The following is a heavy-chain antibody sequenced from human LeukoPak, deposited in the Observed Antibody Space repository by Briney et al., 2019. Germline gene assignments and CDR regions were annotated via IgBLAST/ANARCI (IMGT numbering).Heavy chain of an antibody. CDR1: GGSISSSSYY. D-gene: IGHD3-22*01. Sequence: SETLSLTCTVSGGSISSSSYYWGWIRRPPGKGLEWIGSIYYSGSTYYNPSLKSRVTISVDTSKNQFSLKLSSVTAADTAVYYCARTPSGYLANWFDPWGQGTLVTVSS. CDR2: IYYSGST. J-gene: IGHJ5*02. V-gene: IGHV4-39*01. CDR3: ARTPSGYLANWFDP.